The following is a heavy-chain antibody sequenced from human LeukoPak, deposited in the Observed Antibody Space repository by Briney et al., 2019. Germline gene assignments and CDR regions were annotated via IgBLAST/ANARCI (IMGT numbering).Heavy chain of an antibody. D-gene: IGHD2-21*02. Sequence: GGSLRLSCAASGFMFSYYAMHWVRQAPGKGLEWVAVISYDEINKFYADSVKGRFTISRDNSKNTLYLQLNSLRPEDTAVYYCAADKEGDEDFYYGMEAWGLGTTVTVSS. CDR1: GFMFSYYA. J-gene: IGHJ6*02. CDR3: AADKEGDEDFYYGMEA. V-gene: IGHV3-30*04. CDR2: ISYDEINK.